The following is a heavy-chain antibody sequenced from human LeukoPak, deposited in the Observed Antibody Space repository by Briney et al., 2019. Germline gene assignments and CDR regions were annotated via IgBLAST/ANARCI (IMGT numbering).Heavy chain of an antibody. CDR3: ASGTTVVTPGRWYFDY. CDR1: GFTFSDCS. CDR2: ISSSSNYI. D-gene: IGHD4-23*01. J-gene: IGHJ4*02. Sequence: PGGSLRLSCAASGFTFSDCSMNWVRQAPGKGLEWVSSISSSSNYIYYADSVKGRFTISRDNARNSLYLQTNSLRAEDTAVYYCASGTTVVTPGRWYFDYWGQGSLVTVSS. V-gene: IGHV3-21*01.